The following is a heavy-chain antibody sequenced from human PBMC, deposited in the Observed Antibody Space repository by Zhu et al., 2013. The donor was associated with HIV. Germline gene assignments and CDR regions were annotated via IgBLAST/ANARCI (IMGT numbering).Heavy chain of an antibody. CDR1: GYTFTGYH. V-gene: IGHV1-2*02. CDR3: AREGTYGDRYNFFDM. D-gene: IGHD4-17*01. J-gene: IGHJ5*02. Sequence: QVQLVQSGAEVKKPGASVKVSCKASGYTFTGYHIHWLRQAPGQGLERMGWVDPKTGGTIYAQSFQGRVTMASDTSISTVYMELNNLNPDDTAVYYCAREGTYGDRYNFFDMWGQETLVIVSS. CDR2: VDPKTGGT.